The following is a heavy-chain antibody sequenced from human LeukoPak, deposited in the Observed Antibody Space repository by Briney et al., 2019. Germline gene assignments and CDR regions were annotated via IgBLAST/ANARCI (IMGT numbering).Heavy chain of an antibody. J-gene: IGHJ4*02. CDR3: ASRFNVGYGGNGPLDY. CDR1: GFTVSSNY. Sequence: GGSLRLSCAASGFTVSSNYMSWVRQAPGKGLEWVSVIYTGGYTSYADSVKGRFTISRDNSKNTLYLQMNSLRAEDTAVYYCASRFNVGYGGNGPLDYWGQGTLVTVSS. CDR2: IYTGGYT. V-gene: IGHV3-66*01. D-gene: IGHD4-23*01.